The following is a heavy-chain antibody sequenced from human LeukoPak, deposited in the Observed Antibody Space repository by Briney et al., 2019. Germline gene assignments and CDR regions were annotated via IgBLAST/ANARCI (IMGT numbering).Heavy chain of an antibody. CDR2: INPDTGVT. CDR1: GYSFTVYY. D-gene: IGHD6-19*01. Sequence: GASVKVSCKASGYSFTVYYIHWVRQAAGQGLEWMGWINPDTGVTKFAQKFQGRVTMTRDTSISTAYMELIRLRPDDTAMYYCAKDSGQWLVRHDAFDLWGRGTMVTVSS. V-gene: IGHV1-2*02. J-gene: IGHJ3*01. CDR3: AKDSGQWLVRHDAFDL.